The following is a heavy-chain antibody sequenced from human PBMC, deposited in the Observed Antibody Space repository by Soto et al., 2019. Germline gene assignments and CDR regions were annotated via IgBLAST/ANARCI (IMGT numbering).Heavy chain of an antibody. Sequence: PGGSPGLSFAAPEFTFSGYSMNWVRQAPGKGLEWVSYISSSSSTIFYADSVKGRFTISRDNAKNSLYLQMNSLRAEDTAVYYCARSSGGSGKLWNYYGMDVWGQGTTVTVSS. CDR2: ISSSSSTI. J-gene: IGHJ6*02. CDR3: ARSSGGSGKLWNYYGMDV. D-gene: IGHD3-10*01. V-gene: IGHV3-48*01. CDR1: EFTFSGYS.